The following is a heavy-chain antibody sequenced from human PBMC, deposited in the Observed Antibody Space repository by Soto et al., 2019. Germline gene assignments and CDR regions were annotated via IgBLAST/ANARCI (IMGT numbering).Heavy chain of an antibody. V-gene: IGHV1-18*01. CDR1: GYSFTTYG. Sequence: QVQLVQSRGEVKKPGASVKVSCKTSGYSFTTYGISWVRQAPGQGLKGMGWISGYNGNTNYAQNLQGRVTITTDTSTSTAYRERRSLRSDDTAVYYCAREGPAPYYYYGMDVWGQGSTVTVSS. CDR2: ISGYNGNT. J-gene: IGHJ6*02. CDR3: AREGPAPYYYYGMDV.